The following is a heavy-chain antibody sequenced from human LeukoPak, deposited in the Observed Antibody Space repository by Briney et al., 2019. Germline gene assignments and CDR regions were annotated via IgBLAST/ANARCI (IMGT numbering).Heavy chain of an antibody. D-gene: IGHD6-19*01. CDR2: IYPGDSDT. V-gene: IGHV5-51*01. CDR3: ARRGSSGWQGNDAFDI. J-gene: IGHJ3*02. CDR1: GYSFTSYW. Sequence: GESLKISCKGSGYSFTSYWIGWVRQMPGKGLGWMGIIYPGDSDTRYSPSFQGQVTISADKSISTAYLQWSSLKASDTAMYYCARRGSSGWQGNDAFDIWGQGTMVTVSS.